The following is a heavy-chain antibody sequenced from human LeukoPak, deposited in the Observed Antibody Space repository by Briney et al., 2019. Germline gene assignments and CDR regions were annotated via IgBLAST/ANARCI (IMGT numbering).Heavy chain of an antibody. CDR1: GFTFSSYA. V-gene: IGHV3-30-3*01. CDR3: ARGGYYGSSGYYNFDY. J-gene: IGHJ4*02. CDR2: ISYDGSNK. Sequence: PGGSLRLSCAASGFTFSSYATHWVRQAPGKGLEWVAVISYDGSNKYYADSVKGRFTISRDNSKNTLYLQMNSLRAEDTAVYYCARGGYYGSSGYYNFDYWGQGILVTVSS. D-gene: IGHD3-22*01.